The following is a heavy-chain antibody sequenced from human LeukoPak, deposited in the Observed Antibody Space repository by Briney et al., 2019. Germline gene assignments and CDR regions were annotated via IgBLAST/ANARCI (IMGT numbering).Heavy chain of an antibody. CDR1: GASVSRGGYY. Sequence: TSETLSLTCTVSGASVSRGGYYWSWIRQHPGKGLEWIGFTSYGGGAYYNPSLMSRITMSVDPSQNQFSLKMRDVTAADTAVYFCATAEWENFYFDSWGQGALVAVTS. D-gene: IGHD1-26*01. CDR3: ATAEWENFYFDS. J-gene: IGHJ4*02. CDR2: TSYGGGA. V-gene: IGHV4-31*03.